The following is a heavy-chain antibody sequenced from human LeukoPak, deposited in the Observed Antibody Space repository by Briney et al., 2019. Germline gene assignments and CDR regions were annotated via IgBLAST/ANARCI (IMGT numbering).Heavy chain of an antibody. CDR3: ARSDYGDYSGYFDY. CDR1: GFTVSSNY. V-gene: IGHV3-66*01. D-gene: IGHD4-17*01. Sequence: GGSLRLSCAASGFTVSSNYMSWVRQAPGKGLEWVSVIYSGGSTYYADSVKGRFTISRDNSKYTLYLQMNSLRAEDTAVYYCARSDYGDYSGYFDYWGQGTLVTVSS. CDR2: IYSGGST. J-gene: IGHJ4*02.